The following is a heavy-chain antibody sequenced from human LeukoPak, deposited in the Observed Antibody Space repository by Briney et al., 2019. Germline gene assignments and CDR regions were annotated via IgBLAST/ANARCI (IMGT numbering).Heavy chain of an antibody. J-gene: IGHJ4*02. V-gene: IGHV4-39*07. CDR1: GGSISSSSYY. D-gene: IGHD1-26*01. Sequence: SETLSLTCTVSGGSISSSSYYWGWIRQPPGKGLEWIGSIYYSGSTYYNPSLKSRVTISVDTPKNQFSLKLSSVTAADTAVYYCARVGKSGSYFVNYWGQGTLVTVSS. CDR2: IYYSGST. CDR3: ARVGKSGSYFVNY.